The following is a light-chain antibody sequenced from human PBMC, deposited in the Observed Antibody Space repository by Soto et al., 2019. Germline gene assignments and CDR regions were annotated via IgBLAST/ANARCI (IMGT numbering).Light chain of an antibody. J-gene: IGLJ1*01. V-gene: IGLV1-44*01. CDR3: AAWDDSLNGHV. CDR1: NTPLRSTP. CDR2: INN. Sequence: HSVLTHPPPSSRSPGAEGPISCSGSNTPLRSTPVTRYQRLPGTAPKLLIYINNQRPSGVPDRFSGSKSGTSASLAISGLQSEDEADYYCAAWDDSLNGHVFGTGTRSPS.